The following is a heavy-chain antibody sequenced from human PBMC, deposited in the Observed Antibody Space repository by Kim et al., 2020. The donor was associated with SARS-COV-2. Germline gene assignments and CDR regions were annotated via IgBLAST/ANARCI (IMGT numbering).Heavy chain of an antibody. V-gene: IGHV3-66*01. CDR1: GFTVTDNS. Sequence: GGSLRLSCAASGFTVTDNSIIWVRQSPGKGLEWVSFTYGSGKTFYADYVEGRVSISRDISKNMLYLQMSTLRVEDTAFYYCARDRPTSYYFYSWGQG. CDR2: TYGSGKT. CDR3: ARDRPTSYYFYS. J-gene: IGHJ4*02. D-gene: IGHD3-16*01.